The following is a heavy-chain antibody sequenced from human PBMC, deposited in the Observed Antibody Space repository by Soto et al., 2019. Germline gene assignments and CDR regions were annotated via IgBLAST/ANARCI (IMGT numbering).Heavy chain of an antibody. CDR2: ISAYNGDT. Sequence: QVQLVQSGAEMKEPGASVKVSCKASGYTLTSYGISWVRQAPGQGLEWMGWISAYNGDTNYAQKLQGRVTMTTDTSTNTAYMELRSLRFDDTAVYYCARAPRTRAATGSLAYWGQGTLVTVSS. CDR3: ARAPRTRAATGSLAY. D-gene: IGHD6-13*01. V-gene: IGHV1-18*01. J-gene: IGHJ4*02. CDR1: GYTLTSYG.